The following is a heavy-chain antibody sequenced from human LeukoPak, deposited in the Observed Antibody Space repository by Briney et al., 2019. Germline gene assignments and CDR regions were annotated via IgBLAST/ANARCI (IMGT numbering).Heavy chain of an antibody. D-gene: IGHD6-13*01. V-gene: IGHV4-61*01. CDR2: IYYSGST. CDR1: GGSVSSGSYY. Sequence: PSEALSLTCTVSGGSVSSGSYYWSWIRQPPGKGLEWIGYIYYSGSTSYNSALKSRVTMSVDKSKNQFSLKLKSATAADTAVYFCARGGSRWYKWFDPWGQGTLVIVSS. J-gene: IGHJ5*02. CDR3: ARGGSRWYKWFDP.